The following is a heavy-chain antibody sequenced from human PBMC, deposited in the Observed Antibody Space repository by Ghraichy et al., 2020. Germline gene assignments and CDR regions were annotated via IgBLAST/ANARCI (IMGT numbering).Heavy chain of an antibody. J-gene: IGHJ5*02. CDR1: GGSISSPHYF. CDR2: IYYSGST. CDR3: ARVSGYTTTQAEDWFDP. V-gene: IGHV4-30-4*01. Sequence: SETLSLTCTVSGGSISSPHYFWSWIRQPPGKGLEWIGYIYYSGSTYYNPSLKSRVTMSVDTSKNQFSLKLSSVTAADTAGYYCARVSGYTTTQAEDWFDPWGQGTLVTVSS. D-gene: IGHD6-13*01.